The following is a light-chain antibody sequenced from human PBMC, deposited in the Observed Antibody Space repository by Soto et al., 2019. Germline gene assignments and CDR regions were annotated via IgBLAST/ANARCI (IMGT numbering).Light chain of an antibody. J-gene: IGKJ3*01. Sequence: DIQMTQSPSSLSASVGDRVTITCRATQDIGNDLDWYQQKPGKAPKRLIFASSSLQGGSPARFSGTGSGTEFTFTVSSLQPEDYATYYCLQYKSIPFTFGPGTKVDV. CDR2: ASS. CDR3: LQYKSIPFT. V-gene: IGKV1-17*01. CDR1: QDIGND.